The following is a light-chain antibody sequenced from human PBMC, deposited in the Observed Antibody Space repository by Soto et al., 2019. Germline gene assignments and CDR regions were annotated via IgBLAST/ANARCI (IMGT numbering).Light chain of an antibody. CDR2: LDSDGSH. J-gene: IGLJ2*01. V-gene: IGLV4-69*01. CDR3: QTWGTVLHLV. Sequence: QLVLTQSPSASASLGASVKLTCTLSSGHSSYAIAWHQQQPEKGPRYLMKLDSDGSHTKGDAIPDRFSGSSSGAERYLTISRLQSEDEADYYCQTWGTVLHLVFGGGTKLTVL. CDR1: SGHSSYA.